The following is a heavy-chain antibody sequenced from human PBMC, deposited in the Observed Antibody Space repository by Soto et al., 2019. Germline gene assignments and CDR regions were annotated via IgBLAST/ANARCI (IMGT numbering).Heavy chain of an antibody. J-gene: IGHJ6*02. CDR3: ARGVSIAGAATRNYYGMDV. CDR2: TYYRSKWYN. Sequence: PSQTLSLTCAISGDSVTSNSATWNWIRQSPSRGLEWLGRTYYRSKWYNDYAVSAKSRIIINSDTSKNRFSLQLNSVTPEDTAVYYCARGVSIAGAATRNYYGMDVWGQGTTVTVPS. V-gene: IGHV6-1*01. CDR1: GDSVTSNSAT. D-gene: IGHD6-19*01.